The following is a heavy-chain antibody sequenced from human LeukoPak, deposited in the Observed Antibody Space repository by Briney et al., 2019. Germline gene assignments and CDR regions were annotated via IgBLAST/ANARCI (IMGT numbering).Heavy chain of an antibody. CDR1: GYTFTDYY. D-gene: IGHD3-16*01. Sequence: GASVKVSCKASGYTFTDYYMHWVQQAPGKGLEWMGWMNPNSGNTGYAQKFQGRVTITRNTSISTAYMELSSLRSEDTAVYYCARELPGGNGGDWFDPWGQGTLVTVSS. CDR3: ARELPGGNGGDWFDP. V-gene: IGHV1-8*03. J-gene: IGHJ5*02. CDR2: MNPNSGNT.